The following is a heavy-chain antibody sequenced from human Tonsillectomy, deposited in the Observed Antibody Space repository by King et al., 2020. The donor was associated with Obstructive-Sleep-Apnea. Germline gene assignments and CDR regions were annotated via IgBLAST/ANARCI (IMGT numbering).Heavy chain of an antibody. J-gene: IGHJ4*02. CDR1: GYTFSSSE. CDR2: INPNSGNT. CDR3: ARGSSRSFDI. Sequence: QLVQSGAEVQKPGASVKVSCKASGYTFSSSEIHWVRQAPGQGREWMGWINPNSGNTANVQQFQGRVTITRNPSINTAYMELSSLRSTDTAVYFCARGSSRSFDIWGQGTLVTVS. D-gene: IGHD6-13*01. V-gene: IGHV1-8*01.